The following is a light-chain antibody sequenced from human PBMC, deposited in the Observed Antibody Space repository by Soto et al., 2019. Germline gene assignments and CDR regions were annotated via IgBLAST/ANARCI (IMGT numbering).Light chain of an antibody. Sequence: DIQMTQSPSTLSASVGDRVTITCRASQSIRYWLAWYQHKAGKAPKLLIYKASSLESGVPSRFRGSGSGTEFTLTISALQPDDFASYYCQQYVSYPRTFGQGTKLEIK. V-gene: IGKV1-5*03. CDR3: QQYVSYPRT. CDR1: QSIRYW. J-gene: IGKJ2*01. CDR2: KAS.